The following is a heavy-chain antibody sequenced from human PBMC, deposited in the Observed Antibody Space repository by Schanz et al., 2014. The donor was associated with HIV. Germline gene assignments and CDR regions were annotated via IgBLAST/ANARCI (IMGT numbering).Heavy chain of an antibody. J-gene: IGHJ4*02. CDR3: AKPEYDSSGNSQTHFDS. Sequence: EEKLLESGGGLVQPGGSLRLSCAAAGFIFTDYAMSWVRQAPGKGLEWVSSISESGGRSYYADSVNGRFTISRDNSKNTLYLQMTTLRTEDTAIYYCAKPEYDSSGNSQTHFDSWGLGTLVTVSS. V-gene: IGHV3-23*01. CDR1: GFIFTDYA. D-gene: IGHD3-22*01. CDR2: ISESGGRS.